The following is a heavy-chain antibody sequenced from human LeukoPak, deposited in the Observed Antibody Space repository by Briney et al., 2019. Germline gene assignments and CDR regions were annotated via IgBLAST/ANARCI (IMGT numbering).Heavy chain of an antibody. CDR3: AELGITMIGGV. CDR1: GFTFRDYY. CDR2: ISSSASTI. V-gene: IGHV3-11*04. D-gene: IGHD3-10*02. Sequence: GGSLRLSCAASGFTFRDYYMGWIRQAPGKGLEWVSYISSSASTIYYADSVKGRFTISRDNAKNSLYLQMNSLRAEDTAVYYCAELGITMIGGVWGKGTTVTISS. J-gene: IGHJ6*04.